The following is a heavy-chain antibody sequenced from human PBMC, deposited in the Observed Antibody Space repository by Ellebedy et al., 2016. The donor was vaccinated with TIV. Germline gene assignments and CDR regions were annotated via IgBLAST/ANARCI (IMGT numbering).Heavy chain of an antibody. CDR1: GYSFISYA. Sequence: ASVKVSXXASGYSFISYAMHWVRQAPGQRLEWMGWINAGNGNTKYSQKFQGRVTISRDTSASTAYMELSSLRSEDTAVYYCARCATPWWYYYYGMDVWGQGTTVTVSS. J-gene: IGHJ6*02. V-gene: IGHV1-3*01. CDR2: INAGNGNT. CDR3: ARCATPWWYYYYGMDV. D-gene: IGHD2-15*01.